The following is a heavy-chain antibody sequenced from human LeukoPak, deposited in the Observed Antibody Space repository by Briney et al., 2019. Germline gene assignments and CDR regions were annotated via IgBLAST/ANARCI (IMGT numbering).Heavy chain of an antibody. CDR3: ARDVVDGDAFDI. Sequence: PSETLSLTCTVSGGSISNYYWSWIRQPPGKGLEWIGYIYYSGSTNYNPSLKSRVTISVDTSKNQFSLKLSSVTAADTAVYYCARDVVDGDAFDIWGQGTMVTVSS. CDR2: IYYSGST. V-gene: IGHV4-59*01. J-gene: IGHJ3*02. D-gene: IGHD2-15*01. CDR1: GGSISNYY.